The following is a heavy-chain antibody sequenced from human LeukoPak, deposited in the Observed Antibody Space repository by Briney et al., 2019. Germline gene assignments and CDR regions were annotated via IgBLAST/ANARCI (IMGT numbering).Heavy chain of an antibody. J-gene: IGHJ4*02. CDR2: INPSGGST. Sequence: ASVKVSCKASGYTFTSYYMHWVRQAPGQGLEWMGIINPSGGSTSYAQKFQGRVTMTRDTSTSTVYMELSSLRSEDTAVYYCARENGDILTGYYMGLDYWGQGTLVTVSS. CDR3: ARENGDILTGYYMGLDY. CDR1: GYTFTSYY. V-gene: IGHV1-46*01. D-gene: IGHD3-9*01.